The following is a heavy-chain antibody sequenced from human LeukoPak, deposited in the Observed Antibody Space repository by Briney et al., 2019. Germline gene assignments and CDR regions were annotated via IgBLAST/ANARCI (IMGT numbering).Heavy chain of an antibody. D-gene: IGHD2-8*02. CDR2: IGSRGSTI. J-gene: IGHJ4*02. CDR3: ARVGANGGVLDY. Sequence: GGTLRLSCAASAFTFSDSYMTWIRQAPGKGLEWVSYIGSRGSTIYYADSVKGRFTISRDNVKNSLYLQMNGLRAEDTAIYYCARVGANGGVLDYWGQGTLVTVSP. V-gene: IGHV3-11*01. CDR1: AFTFSDSY.